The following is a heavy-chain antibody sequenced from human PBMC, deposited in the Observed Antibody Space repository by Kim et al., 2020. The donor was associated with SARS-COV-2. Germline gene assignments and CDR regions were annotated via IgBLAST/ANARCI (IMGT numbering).Heavy chain of an antibody. CDR3: ARGGIAVPGAAVTRYYYYTMDV. CDR2: IHSSGAT. V-gene: IGHV4-4*07. J-gene: IGHJ6*02. D-gene: IGHD6-19*01. Sequence: SETLSLTCSVSGDSIGSYYWNWIRQPAGKGLEYIGRIHSSGATNYNPSLKSRVSVQVDTSKNRFSLRRNSVTAADTAVYYCARGGIAVPGAAVTRYYYYTMDVWGQGTTVTVSS. CDR1: GDSIGSYY.